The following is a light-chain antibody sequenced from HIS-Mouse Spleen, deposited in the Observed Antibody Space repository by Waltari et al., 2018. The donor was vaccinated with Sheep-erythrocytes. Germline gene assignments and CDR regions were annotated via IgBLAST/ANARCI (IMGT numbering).Light chain of an antibody. CDR3: CSYAGSYNHV. CDR2: DVS. V-gene: IGLV2-11*01. Sequence: QSALTQPRSVSGSPGQSVTISCTGTSSDVGGYNYVSWYQQHPGKAPKLMIYDVSKRPSGVPGRCSCSKSGNTASLTISGLQAEDEADYYCCSYAGSYNHVFATGTKVTDL. J-gene: IGLJ1*01. CDR1: SSDVGGYNY.